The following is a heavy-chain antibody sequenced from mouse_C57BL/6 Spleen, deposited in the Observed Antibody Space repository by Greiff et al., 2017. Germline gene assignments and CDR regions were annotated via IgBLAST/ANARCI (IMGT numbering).Heavy chain of an antibody. J-gene: IGHJ3*01. Sequence: VQVVESGAELVKPGASVKISCKASGYAFSSYWMNWVKQRPGKGLEWIGHIYPGDGVTNYNGKFKGKATLTADNSSSTAYMQLSSRTSEDSAVYFCARYYGSSSAWWAYWGQGTLVTVSA. CDR2: IYPGDGVT. CDR1: GYAFSSYW. D-gene: IGHD1-1*01. V-gene: IGHV1-80*01. CDR3: ARYYGSSSAWWAY.